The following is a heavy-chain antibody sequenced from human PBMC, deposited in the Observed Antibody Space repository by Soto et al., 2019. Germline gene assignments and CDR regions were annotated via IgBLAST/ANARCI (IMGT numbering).Heavy chain of an antibody. V-gene: IGHV3-21*01. J-gene: IGHJ4*02. CDR3: ARDYYDSFFDY. CDR1: GFTFSSYS. CDR2: ISKSSRYI. Sequence: EVQLVESGGGLVKPGGSLRLSCAASGFTFSSYSMNWVRQAPGKGLEWVSSISKSSRYIYYADSVKGRFTISRDNAKNSLYLQMNSPRAEDTAVYYCARDYYDSFFDYWGQGTLVTVSS. D-gene: IGHD3-22*01.